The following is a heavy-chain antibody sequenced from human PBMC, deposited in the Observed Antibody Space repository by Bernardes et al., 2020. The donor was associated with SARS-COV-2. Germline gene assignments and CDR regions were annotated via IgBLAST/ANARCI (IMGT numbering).Heavy chain of an antibody. Sequence: ASVKVSCKASGYTFTGYYMHWVRQAPGQGLEWMGWINPNSGGTNYAQKFQGRVTMTRDTSISTAYMELSRLRSDDTAVYYCARDPHVLLWFGEFIGGMDVWGQGTTVTVSS. CDR3: ARDPHVLLWFGEFIGGMDV. CDR1: GYTFTGYY. V-gene: IGHV1-2*02. CDR2: INPNSGGT. J-gene: IGHJ6*02. D-gene: IGHD3-10*01.